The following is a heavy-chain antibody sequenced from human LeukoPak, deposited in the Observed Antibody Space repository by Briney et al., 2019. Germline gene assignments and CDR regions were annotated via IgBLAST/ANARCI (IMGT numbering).Heavy chain of an antibody. CDR1: GFTFSTYA. CDR2: ITSNGVNT. CDR3: VKVSSTVGATYFDY. J-gene: IGHJ4*02. D-gene: IGHD1-26*01. Sequence: GGSLRLSRSASGFTFSTYAMHWVRQAPGKGLEYVSGITSNGVNTYHADSVKGRFTISRDNSKNTLYFQMSSLRADDTAVYYCVKVSSTVGATYFDYWGQGTLVTVSS. V-gene: IGHV3-64D*06.